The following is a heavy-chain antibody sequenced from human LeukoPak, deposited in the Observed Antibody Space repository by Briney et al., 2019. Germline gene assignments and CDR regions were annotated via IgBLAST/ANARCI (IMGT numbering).Heavy chain of an antibody. V-gene: IGHV1-18*01. J-gene: IGHJ4*02. Sequence: ASVTLSCTASAYTFTTYGVSWVRQAPGQGLEWMGWISGYDGNTNYAQKLRGRVTMTTDTSTSTAYMNLRSLRSDDTALYYCARTVTTSSYYFDYWGQGTLVTVSS. CDR2: ISGYDGNT. D-gene: IGHD4-17*01. CDR3: ARTVTTSSYYFDY. CDR1: AYTFTTYG.